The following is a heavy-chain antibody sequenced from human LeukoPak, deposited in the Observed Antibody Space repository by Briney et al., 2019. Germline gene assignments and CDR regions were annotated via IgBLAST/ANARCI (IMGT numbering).Heavy chain of an antibody. J-gene: IGHJ4*02. CDR1: GGSISSYY. Sequence: SETLSLTCTVSGGSISSYYWSWIWQSPGKGLEWIAYIYYSGSTDYNPSLKSRVTISLDTSKNQFSLKVTSVTAADTAVYYCANTLDYFWGELLGWGQGTLVTVSS. V-gene: IGHV4-59*01. CDR3: ANTLDYFWGELLG. CDR2: IYYSGST. D-gene: IGHD3-16*01.